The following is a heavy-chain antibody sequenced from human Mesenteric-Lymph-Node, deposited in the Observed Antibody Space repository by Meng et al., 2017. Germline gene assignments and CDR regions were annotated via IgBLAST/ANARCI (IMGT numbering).Heavy chain of an antibody. D-gene: IGHD5-18*01. Sequence: GESLKISCAASGFSFSSYEMNWVRQAPGKGLEWVSYISSSGSTIYYADSVKGRFTISRDNAKNSLYLQMNSLRAEDTAVYYCARDYELWLGTDAFDIWGQGTMVTVSS. CDR1: GFSFSSYE. CDR3: ARDYELWLGTDAFDI. J-gene: IGHJ3*02. CDR2: ISSSGSTI. V-gene: IGHV3-48*03.